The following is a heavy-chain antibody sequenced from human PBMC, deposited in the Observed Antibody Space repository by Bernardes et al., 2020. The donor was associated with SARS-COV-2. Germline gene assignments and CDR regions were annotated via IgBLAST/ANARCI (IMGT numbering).Heavy chain of an antibody. D-gene: IGHD6-6*01. CDR1: GYTFNLHY. J-gene: IGHJ5*02. V-gene: IGHV1-2*02. Sequence: ASVKVSCEASGYTFNLHYIHWVRQAPGQGLEWMGWITPNSGGTNYAQKFRGRVTMTRDTSTNTVYMDLRGLTSDDTAVYYCARSGQVVPWGWVDPWGQGTLVTVSS. CDR3: ARSGQVVPWGWVDP. CDR2: ITPNSGGT.